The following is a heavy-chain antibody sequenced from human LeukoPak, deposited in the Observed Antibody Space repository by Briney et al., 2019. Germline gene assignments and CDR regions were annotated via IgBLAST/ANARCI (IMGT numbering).Heavy chain of an antibody. CDR2: IYSGGST. J-gene: IGHJ6*02. CDR3: ARGGAYYYYGMDV. Sequence: WGSLRLSCAASGFTFSSYWMSWVRQAPGKGLEWVSVIYSGGSTYYADSVKGRFTISRDNSKNTLYLQMNSLRAEDTAVYYCARGGAYYYYGMDVWGQGTTVTVSS. D-gene: IGHD1-26*01. CDR1: GFTFSSYW. V-gene: IGHV3-53*01.